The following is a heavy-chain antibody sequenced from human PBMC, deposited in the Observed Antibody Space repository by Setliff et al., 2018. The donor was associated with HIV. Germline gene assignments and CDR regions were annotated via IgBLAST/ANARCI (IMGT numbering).Heavy chain of an antibody. D-gene: IGHD1-26*01. Sequence: GGSLRLSCAASGFTVSSTYMSWVRQSPVRGLEWVSVVYSDGNTYYADSVKGRFTISRDNSRNTLYLQMNSLRAEDTAVYYCARSPAGEGATGTPEYWGQGTRVTVS. CDR2: VYSDGNT. J-gene: IGHJ4*02. CDR3: ARSPAGEGATGTPEY. CDR1: GFTVSSTY. V-gene: IGHV3-66*01.